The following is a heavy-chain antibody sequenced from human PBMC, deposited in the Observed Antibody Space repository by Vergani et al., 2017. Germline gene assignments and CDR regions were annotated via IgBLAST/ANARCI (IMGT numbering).Heavy chain of an antibody. V-gene: IGHV1-2*04. D-gene: IGHD3-16*01. J-gene: IGHJ5*02. Sequence: QVQLVQSGAEVKKPGASVKVSCKASGYTFTGYYMHWVRQAPGQGLEWMGWINPNSGGTNYAQKFQGWVTMTRDTSISTAYMELSGLRSDDTAVYYCARGGVYYDYIWEGNWFDPWGQGTLVTVSS. CDR2: INPNSGGT. CDR1: GYTFTGYY. CDR3: ARGGVYYDYIWEGNWFDP.